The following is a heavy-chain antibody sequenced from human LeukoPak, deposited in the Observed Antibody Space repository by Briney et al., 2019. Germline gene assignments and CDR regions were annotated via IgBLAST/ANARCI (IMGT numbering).Heavy chain of an antibody. CDR1: GFTFSTYT. D-gene: IGHD3-10*01. CDR3: ARVCFGAGSYSGPSDF. Sequence: GGPLRLSCVASGFTFSTYTMIWVRQSPGEGLEGVSSISCSSSYKYSPDSVKGRFTFSRYNDKSSLALQMNSLRLEDTDVYFYARVCFGAGSYSGPSDFWGQGTLVTVSS. CDR2: ISCSSSYK. V-gene: IGHV3-21*06. J-gene: IGHJ4*02.